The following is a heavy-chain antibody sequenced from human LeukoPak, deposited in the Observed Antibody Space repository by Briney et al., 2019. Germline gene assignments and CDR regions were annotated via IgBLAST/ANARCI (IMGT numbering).Heavy chain of an antibody. CDR2: IYPGDSDT. V-gene: IGHV5-51*01. J-gene: IGHJ3*02. Sequence: ASVKVSCKASGYTFTGYYMHWVRQAPGQGLEWMGIIYPGDSDTRNSPSFQSQVTLSADKSISTAYLQWSSLKASDTAMYYCARRGYSRDGFDIWGQGTMVTVSS. CDR3: ARRGYSRDGFDI. CDR1: GYTFTGYY. D-gene: IGHD5-12*01.